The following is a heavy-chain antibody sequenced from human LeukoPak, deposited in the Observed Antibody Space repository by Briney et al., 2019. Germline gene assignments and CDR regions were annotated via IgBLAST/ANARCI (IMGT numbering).Heavy chain of an antibody. V-gene: IGHV3-23*01. D-gene: IGHD3-10*01. CDR2: ISGSGGST. J-gene: IGHJ5*02. Sequence: GGSLGLSCAASGFTFSSYAMSWVRQAPGKGLEWVSAISGSGGSTYYADSVKGRFTISRDNSKNTLYLQMNSLRAEDTAVYYCAKDAAPLLGFVRTCFDPWGQGTLVTVSS. CDR1: GFTFSSYA. CDR3: AKDAAPLLGFVRTCFDP.